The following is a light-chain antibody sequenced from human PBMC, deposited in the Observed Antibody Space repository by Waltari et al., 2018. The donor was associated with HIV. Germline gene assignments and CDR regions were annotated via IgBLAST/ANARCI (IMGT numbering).Light chain of an antibody. CDR1: SSDVRGYNY. CDR3: CSYAGSYTV. CDR2: DVS. V-gene: IGLV2-11*01. J-gene: IGLJ3*02. Sequence: QSALTQPRSVSGSPGQSVTISCTGTSSDVRGYNYVSWYQQHTGKPPKLMIYDVSKRPSGVPDRFSGSKSGNTASLTISGLQAEDEADYYCCSYAGSYTVFGGGTKLTVL.